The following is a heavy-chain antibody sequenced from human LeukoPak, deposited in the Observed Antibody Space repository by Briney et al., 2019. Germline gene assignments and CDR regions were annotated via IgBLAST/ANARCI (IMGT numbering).Heavy chain of an antibody. J-gene: IGHJ4*02. CDR3: ATIKRGSIFGYFDF. CDR1: GGSISSHY. CDR2: LFDSVNT. D-gene: IGHD5-18*01. V-gene: IGHV4-59*11. Sequence: SETLSLTCTVSGGSISSHYWSWIRQPPGKGLEWIAYLFDSVNTKDNPSLQSRLTLSADTAKNQFSLRLSSVTAADTAVYYCATIKRGSIFGYFDFWGQGIKVTVSS.